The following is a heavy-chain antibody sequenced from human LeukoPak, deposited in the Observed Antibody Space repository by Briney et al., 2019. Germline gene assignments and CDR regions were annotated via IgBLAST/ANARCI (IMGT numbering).Heavy chain of an antibody. CDR2: SGST. J-gene: IGHJ1*01. V-gene: IGHV4-39*07. D-gene: IGHD3-22*01. Sequence: PSQTLSLTCTVSGGSISSGGYYWGWIRQPPGKGLEWIGSGSTYYNPSLKSRVTISVDTSKNQFSLKLSSVTAADTAVYFCASPRGDDSGGYYTWYFHHWGQGILVTVSS. CDR1: GGSISSGGYY. CDR3: ASPRGDDSGGYYTWYFHH.